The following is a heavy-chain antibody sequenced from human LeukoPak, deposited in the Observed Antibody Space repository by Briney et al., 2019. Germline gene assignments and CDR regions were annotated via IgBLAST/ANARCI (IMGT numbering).Heavy chain of an antibody. CDR3: ARGRGSSWYASLPGYYYYYYMDV. J-gene: IGHJ6*03. V-gene: IGHV3-7*01. D-gene: IGHD6-13*01. CDR1: GFTFSSYW. Sequence: GGSLRLSCTASGFTFSSYWMSWVRQAPGKGLEWVANIKQDGSEKYYVDSVKGRFTISRDNAKNSLYLQMNSLRAEDTAVYYCARGRGSSWYASLPGYYYYYYMDVWGKGTTVTVSS. CDR2: IKQDGSEK.